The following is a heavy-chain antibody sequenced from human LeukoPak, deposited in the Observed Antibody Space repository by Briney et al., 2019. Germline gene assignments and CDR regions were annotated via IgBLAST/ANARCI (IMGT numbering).Heavy chain of an antibody. D-gene: IGHD3-9*01. Sequence: ASVKVSCKASGGTFSSYAISWVRQAPGQGLEWMGGIIPVFGTANYAQKFQGGVTITADESTSTAYMELSSLRSEDTAVYYCARSNYDILTGYFSYLDYWGQGTLVTVSS. CDR2: IIPVFGTA. CDR3: ARSNYDILTGYFSYLDY. CDR1: GGTFSSYA. J-gene: IGHJ4*02. V-gene: IGHV1-69*01.